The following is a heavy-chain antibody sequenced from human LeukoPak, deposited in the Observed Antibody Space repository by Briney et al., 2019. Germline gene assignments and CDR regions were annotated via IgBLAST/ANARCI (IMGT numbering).Heavy chain of an antibody. V-gene: IGHV4-59*01. CDR2: IYYSGST. D-gene: IGHD1-26*01. CDR1: GGSISSYY. Sequence: SETLSPTCTVSGGSISSYYWSWIRQPPGKGLEWIGYIYYSGSTNYNPSLKSRVTISVDTSKNQFSLKLSSVTAADTAVYYCARAVVGATKGGLDYWGQGTLVTVSP. J-gene: IGHJ4*02. CDR3: ARAVVGATKGGLDY.